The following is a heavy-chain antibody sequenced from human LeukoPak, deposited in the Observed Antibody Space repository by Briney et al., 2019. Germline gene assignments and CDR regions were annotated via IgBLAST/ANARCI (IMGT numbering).Heavy chain of an antibody. J-gene: IGHJ4*02. CDR2: INHSGST. Sequence: SETLSLTCAVYGGSFSGYYWSWIRQPPGKGLEWIGEINHSGSTNYNPSLKSRVTISVDTSKNQFSLKLSSVTAADTAVYYCARESWDTMVRGVIYDSWGQGTLVTVSS. CDR1: GGSFSGYY. V-gene: IGHV4-34*01. CDR3: ARESWDTMVRGVIYDS. D-gene: IGHD3-10*01.